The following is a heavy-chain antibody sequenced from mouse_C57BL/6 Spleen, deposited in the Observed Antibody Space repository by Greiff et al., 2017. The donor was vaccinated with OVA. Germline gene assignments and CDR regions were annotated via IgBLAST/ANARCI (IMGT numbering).Heavy chain of an antibody. D-gene: IGHD3-2*02. CDR1: GYTFTDYE. J-gene: IGHJ2*01. CDR2: IDPETGGT. V-gene: IGHV1-15*01. Sequence: QVQLQQSGAELVRPGASVTLSCKASGYTFTDYEMHWVKQTPVHGLAWIGAIDPETGGTAYNQKFKGKAILTADNSSSTAYMELRSLTSADSAVYYCTRGTAQSRGFDYWGQGTTLTVSS. CDR3: TRGTAQSRGFDY.